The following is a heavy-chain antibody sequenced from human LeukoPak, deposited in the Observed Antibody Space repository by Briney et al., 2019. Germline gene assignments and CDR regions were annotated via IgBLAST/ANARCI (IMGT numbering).Heavy chain of an antibody. Sequence: PGGSLRLSCAASGFTFSSYAMSWVRQAPGKGLEWVSGISGSGGSTYYADSVKGRFTISRDNSKNTLYLQMNSLRAEDTAVYYCAKNPHIVLMVYAKEIWFDPWGQGTLVTVSS. CDR2: ISGSGGST. CDR1: GFTFSSYA. J-gene: IGHJ5*02. V-gene: IGHV3-23*01. D-gene: IGHD2-8*01. CDR3: AKNPHIVLMVYAKEIWFDP.